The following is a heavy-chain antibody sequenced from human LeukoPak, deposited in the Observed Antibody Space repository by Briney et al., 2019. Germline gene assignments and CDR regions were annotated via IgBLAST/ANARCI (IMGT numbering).Heavy chain of an antibody. D-gene: IGHD1-26*01. Sequence: DSVEVSCKASGYTFTSYDINWVRQATGQGLEWMGWMNPNSGNTGYAQKFQGRVTITRSTSISTAYMELSSLRSEDTAVYYCARGWELTDYWGQGTLVTVSS. CDR2: MNPNSGNT. V-gene: IGHV1-8*03. J-gene: IGHJ4*02. CDR3: ARGWELTDY. CDR1: GYTFTSYD.